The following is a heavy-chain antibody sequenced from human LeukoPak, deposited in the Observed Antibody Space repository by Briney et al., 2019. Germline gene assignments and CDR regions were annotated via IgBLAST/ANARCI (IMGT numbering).Heavy chain of an antibody. D-gene: IGHD5-24*01. V-gene: IGHV1-46*01. CDR2: INPSGGST. Sequence: ASVKVSCKASGYTFTSYYMHWVRQAPGQGLEWMGIINPSGGSTSYAQKFQGRVTMTRDTSTSTVYMELSSLRSEDTAVYYCARDSSRDGYNYGPYYFDYWVQGTLVTVSS. J-gene: IGHJ4*02. CDR1: GYTFTSYY. CDR3: ARDSSRDGYNYGPYYFDY.